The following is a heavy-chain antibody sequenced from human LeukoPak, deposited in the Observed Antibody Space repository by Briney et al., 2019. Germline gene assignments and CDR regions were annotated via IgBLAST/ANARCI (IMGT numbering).Heavy chain of an antibody. CDR1: GFTFSSYA. V-gene: IGHV3-30-3*01. CDR3: AREWLPMVRNLYYY. J-gene: IGHJ4*02. D-gene: IGHD3-10*01. CDR2: ISYDGSNK. Sequence: GGSLRLSCAASGFTFSSYAMHWVRQAPGKGLEWVAVISYDGSNKYYADSVKGRFTISRDNSKNTLYLQMNSLRAEDTAVYYCAREWLPMVRNLYYYWGQGTLVTDSS.